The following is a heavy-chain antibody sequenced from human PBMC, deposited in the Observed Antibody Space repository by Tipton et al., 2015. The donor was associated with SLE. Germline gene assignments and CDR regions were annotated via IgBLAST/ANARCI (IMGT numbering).Heavy chain of an antibody. CDR1: GLSITPYS. Sequence: TLSLTCTVSGLSITPYSWSWIRQPPGKGLEWIGYIYYTGTSDYNPSLKSRVTISVDTSNNQFSLQLTSVTAADTAVYFCARGSGDWDYWGQGTLVTVSS. V-gene: IGHV4-59*01. D-gene: IGHD2-21*01. J-gene: IGHJ4*02. CDR2: IYYTGTS. CDR3: ARGSGDWDY.